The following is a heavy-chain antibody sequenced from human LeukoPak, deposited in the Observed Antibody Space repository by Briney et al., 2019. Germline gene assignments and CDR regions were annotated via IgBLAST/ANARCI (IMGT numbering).Heavy chain of an antibody. CDR3: AKDMVRGVITTEYFDY. D-gene: IGHD3-10*01. Sequence: PGGSLRLSCAASGFTFTNYGMNWVRQAPGKGLEWVSGITPDAGRTYYADSVKGRFTIYRDNSKNTVYLQMNSLGAEDTAVYYCAKDMVRGVITTEYFDYWGQGTLVTVSS. CDR2: ITPDAGRT. CDR1: GFTFTNYG. J-gene: IGHJ4*02. V-gene: IGHV3-23*01.